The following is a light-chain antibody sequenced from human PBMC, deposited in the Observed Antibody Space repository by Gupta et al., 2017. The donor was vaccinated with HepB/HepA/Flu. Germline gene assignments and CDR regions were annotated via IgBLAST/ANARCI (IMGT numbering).Light chain of an antibody. Sequence: HSSLTQPASVSGSPGQSIINPCTGTSSDVGSDNLVSWYQQYPGKAPKLLIYEASKRPSGVSNRFSGSKSGNTASLTISGLQAEDEADYYCCSYAGSRAFWVFGGGTKVTVL. V-gene: IGLV2-23*01. CDR1: SSDVGSDNL. CDR3: CSYAGSRAFWV. CDR2: EAS. J-gene: IGLJ3*02.